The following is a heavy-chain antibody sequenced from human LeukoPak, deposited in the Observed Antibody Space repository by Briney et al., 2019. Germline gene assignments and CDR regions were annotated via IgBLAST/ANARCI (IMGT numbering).Heavy chain of an antibody. V-gene: IGHV3-11*04. CDR2: TSGNGGDI. D-gene: IGHD3-22*01. J-gene: IGHJ4*02. CDR3: ARGGRYDSSGPFDY. Sequence: GGSLRLSCAASGFSFGGHYMSWVRQAPGKGPEWISYTSGNGGDIAYADSVKGRFTISRDNAKNLLHLQMNSLRAEDTADYYCARGGRYDSSGPFDYWGQGTLVTVSS. CDR1: GFSFGGHY.